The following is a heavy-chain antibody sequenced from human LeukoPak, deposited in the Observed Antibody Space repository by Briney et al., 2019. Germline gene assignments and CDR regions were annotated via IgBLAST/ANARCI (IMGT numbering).Heavy chain of an antibody. V-gene: IGHV3-30-3*02. J-gene: IGHJ4*02. CDR2: ISYDGSNE. Sequence: GRSLRLSCAASGFTFSGYAMHWVRQAPGKGLEWVAVISYDGSNEYYADSVKGRFTLSRDNSKNTLYLQMNSLRAEDTAVYYCAKRNSGNYFDDWGQGSLVTVSS. CDR1: GFTFSGYA. D-gene: IGHD1-26*01. CDR3: AKRNSGNYFDD.